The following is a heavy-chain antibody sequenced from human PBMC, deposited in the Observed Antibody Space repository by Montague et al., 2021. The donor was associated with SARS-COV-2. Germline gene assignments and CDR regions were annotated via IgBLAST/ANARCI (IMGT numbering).Heavy chain of an antibody. CDR1: GGSFSGHY. CDR2: INNSGSP. Sequence: SETRSLTCAVYGGSFSGHYWSWIRQPPGKGLEWIGEINNSGSPKYNPSLKSRVILLVDTSKNKFSLKLSSVTAADTDVYYCARGQSAAVTFYGICNGQRGYYYYMDVWGKGTTVTVSS. J-gene: IGHJ6*03. V-gene: IGHV4-34*01. D-gene: IGHD3-9*01. CDR3: ARGQSAAVTFYGICNGQRGYYYYMDV.